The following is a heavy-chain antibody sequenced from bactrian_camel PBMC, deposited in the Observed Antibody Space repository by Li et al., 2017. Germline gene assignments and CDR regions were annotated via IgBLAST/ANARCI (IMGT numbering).Heavy chain of an antibody. CDR2: MAANGEYT. Sequence: HVQLVESGGGLVQPGGSLRLSCAASGFTFTSVWMYWIRQAPGKGLEWVSTMAANGEYTFYPDSVKGRFTVSRDNANNTVNLMMNSLKPEDTAMYNCAANFGPYCSGPYLARRANFLGQGTQVTVS. J-gene: IGHJ4*01. CDR1: GFTFTSVW. V-gene: IGHV3S1*01. D-gene: IGHD2*01.